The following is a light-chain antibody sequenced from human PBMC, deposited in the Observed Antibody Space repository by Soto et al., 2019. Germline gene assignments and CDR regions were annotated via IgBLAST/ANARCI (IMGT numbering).Light chain of an antibody. CDR1: SSDVGGYNY. J-gene: IGLJ2*01. Sequence: QSVLTQPASVSGSPEQSITISCTGTSSDVGGYNYVSWYQQHPGKAPKLMIYDVSNRPSGVSNRFSGSKSGNTASLTISGLQAEDEADYYCSSYTSSSTRVFGGGTKVTVL. V-gene: IGLV2-14*01. CDR2: DVS. CDR3: SSYTSSSTRV.